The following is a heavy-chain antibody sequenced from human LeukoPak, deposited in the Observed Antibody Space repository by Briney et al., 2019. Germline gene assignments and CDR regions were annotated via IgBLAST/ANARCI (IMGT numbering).Heavy chain of an antibody. CDR3: ARAGSGSQYYYYYYMDV. CDR2: IYHSGST. Sequence: SETLSLTCTVSGYSISSGYYWGWIRQPPGKGLEWIGSIYHSGSTYYKPSLKSRVTISVDTSKNQFFLKLSSVTAADTAVYYCARAGSGSQYYYYYYMDVWGKGTTVTVSS. V-gene: IGHV4-38-2*02. CDR1: GYSISSGYY. J-gene: IGHJ6*03. D-gene: IGHD3-10*01.